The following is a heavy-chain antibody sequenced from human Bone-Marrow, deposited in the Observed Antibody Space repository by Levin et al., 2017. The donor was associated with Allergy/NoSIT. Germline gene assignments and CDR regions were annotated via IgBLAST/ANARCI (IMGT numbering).Heavy chain of an antibody. CDR1: GYTFASYG. CDR3: ARLAVTGTWWFDP. V-gene: IGHV1-18*01. D-gene: IGHD6-19*01. J-gene: IGHJ5*02. Sequence: GASVKVSCKSSGYTFASYGINWVRQAPGQGLEWMGWISVYNGNTNYAQNLQGRVTMTTDTSTSTAYMELRSLRSDDAAVYYCARLAVTGTWWFDPWGQGTLVTVSS. CDR2: ISVYNGNT.